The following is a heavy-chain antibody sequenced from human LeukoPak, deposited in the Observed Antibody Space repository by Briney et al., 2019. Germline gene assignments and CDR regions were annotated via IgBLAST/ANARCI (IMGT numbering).Heavy chain of an antibody. V-gene: IGHV3-15*01. CDR1: GFTFTNAW. D-gene: IGHD3-22*01. Sequence: GGSLRLSCAASGFTFTNAWMSWVRQAPGKGLEWVGRIKSKTDGGTTDYAAPVKGRFTISRDDSKNTLYLQMNSLKTEDTAVYYCTTDPYDSSGYYLGPRFDYWGQGTLVTVSS. CDR2: IKSKTDGGTT. CDR3: TTDPYDSSGYYLGPRFDY. J-gene: IGHJ4*02.